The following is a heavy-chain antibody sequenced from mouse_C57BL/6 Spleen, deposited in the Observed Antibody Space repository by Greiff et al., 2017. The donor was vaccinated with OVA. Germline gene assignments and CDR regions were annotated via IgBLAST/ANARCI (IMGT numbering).Heavy chain of an antibody. Sequence: QVQLQQSGAELVRPGASVTLSCKASGYTFTDYEMHWVKQTPVHGLEWIGAIDPETGGTAYNQKFKGKAILTADKSSSTAYMELRSLTSEDSAVYYGTRSPDYGSSYEYFDVWGTGTTVTVSS. CDR2: IDPETGGT. D-gene: IGHD1-1*01. CDR1: GYTFTDYE. J-gene: IGHJ1*03. CDR3: TRSPDYGSSYEYFDV. V-gene: IGHV1-15*01.